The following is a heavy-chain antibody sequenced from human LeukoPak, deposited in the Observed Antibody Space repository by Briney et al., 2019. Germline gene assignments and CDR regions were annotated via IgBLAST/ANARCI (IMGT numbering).Heavy chain of an antibody. CDR3: AREECSIGVCYPSGY. CDR2: ISTYNANT. J-gene: IGHJ4*02. CDR1: GYSFTSYG. Sequence: ASVKVSCKASGYSFTSYGISWVRQAPGQGLEWMGRISTYNANTNYALKLQGRVTLTTDTSTNTAYMELKSLRSDDTAVYYCAREECSIGVCYPSGYWGQGTLVTVSS. V-gene: IGHV1-18*01. D-gene: IGHD2-8*01.